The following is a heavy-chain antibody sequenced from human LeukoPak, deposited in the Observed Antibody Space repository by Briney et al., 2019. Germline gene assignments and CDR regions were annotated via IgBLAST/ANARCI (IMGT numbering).Heavy chain of an antibody. V-gene: IGHV4-34*01. CDR1: GGSFSGYY. D-gene: IGHD6-13*01. CDR3: ARAIAAAGNDY. CDR2: INHSGST. Sequence: SETLSLTCAVYGGSFSGYYWSWIRQPPGKGLEWIGEINHSGSTNYNPSLKSRVTISVDTSKNQFSLKLSSVTAADTAVYYCARAIAAAGNDYWGQGTLVTVSS. J-gene: IGHJ4*02.